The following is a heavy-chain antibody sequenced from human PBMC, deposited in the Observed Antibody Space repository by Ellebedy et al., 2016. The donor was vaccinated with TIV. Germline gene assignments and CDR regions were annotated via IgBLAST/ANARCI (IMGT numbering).Heavy chain of an antibody. D-gene: IGHD2-21*02. J-gene: IGHJ4*02. V-gene: IGHV3-48*01. CDR3: ARQPPPSYIVVVTASDY. CDR1: GFTFSSYS. Sequence: GESLKISCAASGFTFSSYSLNWVRQAPGKGLEWVSYISSSSSTIYYADSVKGRFPISRDNAKNSLYLQMNSLRAEDTAVYYCARQPPPSYIVVVTASDYWGQGTLVTVSS. CDR2: ISSSSSTI.